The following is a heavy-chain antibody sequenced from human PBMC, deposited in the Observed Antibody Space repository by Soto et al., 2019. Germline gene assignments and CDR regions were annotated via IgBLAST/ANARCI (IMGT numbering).Heavy chain of an antibody. D-gene: IGHD2-15*01. J-gene: IGHJ4*02. Sequence: GGSLRLSCAASGFTFSTYSMNWVRQAPGKGLEWVSYISSSSSTIFYADSLRGRFTVSRDNGKNTLYLQMNNLRAEDTGVYYCAALRRWHPFDSWGQGTLVTVSS. V-gene: IGHV3-48*04. CDR3: AALRRWHPFDS. CDR2: ISSSSSTI. CDR1: GFTFSTYS.